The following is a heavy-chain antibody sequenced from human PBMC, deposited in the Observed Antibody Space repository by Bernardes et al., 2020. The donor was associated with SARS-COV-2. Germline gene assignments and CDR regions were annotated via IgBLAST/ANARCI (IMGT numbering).Heavy chain of an antibody. CDR1: GFTFSCYG. V-gene: IGHV3-48*01. CDR3: ARGWLGNSNDY. CDR2: IGASITTM. J-gene: IGHJ4*02. Sequence: GGSLRLSCAASGFTFSCYGMSWVRQAPGKGLEWVSFIGASITTMYYADSVRGRFTISRDNAKKSLYLEMNSLRAEDTAVYYCARGWLGNSNDYWGQGTLVTVSS. D-gene: IGHD5-12*01.